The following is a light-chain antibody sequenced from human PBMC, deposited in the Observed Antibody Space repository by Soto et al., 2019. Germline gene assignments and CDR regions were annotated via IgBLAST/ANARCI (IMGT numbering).Light chain of an antibody. V-gene: IGKV1-5*03. Sequence: DIQMTQSPCTLPASVGERVTITCXASQTISSWLAWYQQKPGKAPKLLIYKASTLKSGVPSRFGGSGSGTDFSLTISSLHPEDVATYYCQQVDSYPRTFGQGTKVDIK. CDR3: QQVDSYPRT. CDR1: QTISSW. CDR2: KAS. J-gene: IGKJ1*01.